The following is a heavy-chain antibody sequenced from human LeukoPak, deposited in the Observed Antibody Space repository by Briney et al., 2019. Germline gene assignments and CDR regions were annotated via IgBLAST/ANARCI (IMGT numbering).Heavy chain of an antibody. D-gene: IGHD2-2*01. CDR1: GYTFTGYY. V-gene: IGHV1-2*06. CDR3: VRMPAGSSTTNDY. J-gene: IGHJ4*02. CDR2: INPNSGGT. Sequence: EASVKVSCKASGYTFTGYYMHWVRQAPGQGLEWMGRINPNSGGTNYAQKFQGRVTMTRDTSISTAYMELSRLRSDDTAVYYCVRMPAGSSTTNDYWGQGTLVTVSS.